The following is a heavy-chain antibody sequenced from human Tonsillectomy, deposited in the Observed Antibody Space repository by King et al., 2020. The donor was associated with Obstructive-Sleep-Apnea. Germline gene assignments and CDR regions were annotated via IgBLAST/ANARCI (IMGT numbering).Heavy chain of an antibody. Sequence: VQLQGSGPGLVKPSQTLSLTCTVSGGSVSSDAHYWNWIRQHPGKGLEWIGCIDYSGKAYYTSSLNSRLTMSLDTSRNQISLRLTSVTAADTAVYFCAKNGEYSSEPGFDPWGQGILVIVSS. CDR1: GGSVSSDAHY. J-gene: IGHJ5*02. CDR2: IDYSGKA. CDR3: AKNGEYSSEPGFDP. D-gene: IGHD5-18*01. V-gene: IGHV4-31*03.